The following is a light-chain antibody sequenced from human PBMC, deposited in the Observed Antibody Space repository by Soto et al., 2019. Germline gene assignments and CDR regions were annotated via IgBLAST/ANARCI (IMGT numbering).Light chain of an antibody. Sequence: DIQMTQSPPSLSASVGDRVTITCRASQTIDTYLNWYQQTPGKAPKLLIYAASSLVGGVPSRFISSGSGTDFTLTISSRQTDDFAAYFCHSGYRSSPFTFDQGTKVETK. CDR2: AAS. J-gene: IGKJ2*01. CDR3: HSGYRSSPFT. V-gene: IGKV1-39*01. CDR1: QTIDTY.